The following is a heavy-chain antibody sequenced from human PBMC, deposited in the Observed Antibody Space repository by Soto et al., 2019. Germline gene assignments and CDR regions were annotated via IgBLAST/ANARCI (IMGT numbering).Heavy chain of an antibody. D-gene: IGHD6-19*01. CDR3: ARGESSGWYYFDY. J-gene: IGHJ4*02. CDR1: GGSISSYY. Sequence: SLTCTVSGGSISSYYWSWIRQPPGKGLEWIGYIYYSGSTNYNPSLKSRVTISVDTSKNQFSLKLSSVTAADTAVYYCARGESSGWYYFDYWGQGTLVTVSS. V-gene: IGHV4-59*01. CDR2: IYYSGST.